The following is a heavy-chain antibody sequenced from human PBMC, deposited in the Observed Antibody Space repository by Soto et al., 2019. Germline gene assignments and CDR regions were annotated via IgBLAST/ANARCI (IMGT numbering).Heavy chain of an antibody. CDR2: IYWDGDR. V-gene: IGHV2-5*02. Sequence: QITLKESGPTLLEPTQTLTLTCSFSGFSLTSSGVGVGWLRQAPGKALECLGIIYWDGDRRYNPSLRQRLTITNDPSTHQVVLPMPYLAPVDTPTYSCAHRLPYNSYWHLGCFAPWGQGTLVTVS. CDR1: GFSLTSSGVG. D-gene: IGHD1-20*01. J-gene: IGHJ5*02. CDR3: AHRLPYNSYWHLGCFAP.